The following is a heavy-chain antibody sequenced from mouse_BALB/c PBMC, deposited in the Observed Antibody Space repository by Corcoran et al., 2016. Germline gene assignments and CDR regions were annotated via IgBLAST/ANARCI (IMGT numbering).Heavy chain of an antibody. Sequence: EIQMKQSGPELVQRGASVKISCQASGYTFTSYVMHWMKQKPGQGLEWIGYINPYNDGTKSNEKFKGKATLTSDKSSSTAYMELSSLTSEDSVVYYCASTYDRSLDYWGQGTTLTVSS. CDR2: INPYNDGT. CDR1: GYTFTSYV. J-gene: IGHJ2*01. D-gene: IGHD2-3*01. CDR3: ASTYDRSLDY. V-gene: IGHV1S136*01.